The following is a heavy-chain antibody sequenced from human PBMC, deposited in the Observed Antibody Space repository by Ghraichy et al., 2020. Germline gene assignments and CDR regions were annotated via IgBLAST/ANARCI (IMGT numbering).Heavy chain of an antibody. D-gene: IGHD5-24*01. Sequence: GGSLRLSCAASGFIFNTYWMSWVRQAPGKGLEWVANIKQDGSEKYYVVSVKGRFTISRDNAKNSLYLQMNSLRADDMAVYYCARIKTWRWLQWGGRGYFDSWGQGTLVTVSS. V-gene: IGHV3-7*03. CDR1: GFIFNTYW. CDR2: IKQDGSEK. J-gene: IGHJ4*02. CDR3: ARIKTWRWLQWGGRGYFDS.